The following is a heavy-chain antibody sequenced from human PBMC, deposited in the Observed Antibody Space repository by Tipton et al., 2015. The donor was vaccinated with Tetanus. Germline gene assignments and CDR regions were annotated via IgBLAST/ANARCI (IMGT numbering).Heavy chain of an antibody. Sequence: SLRLSCVASGFTFSNYAMSWVRQAPGKGLEWVSSLDGTADSTYYADSVKGRFTTSRDDSKSTLFLHMTSLRVEDTAVYYCAKVRGTLRYSFDSWGQGTLVTVSS. D-gene: IGHD1-26*01. CDR2: LDGTADST. V-gene: IGHV3-23*01. CDR3: AKVRGTLRYSFDS. J-gene: IGHJ5*01. CDR1: GFTFSNYA.